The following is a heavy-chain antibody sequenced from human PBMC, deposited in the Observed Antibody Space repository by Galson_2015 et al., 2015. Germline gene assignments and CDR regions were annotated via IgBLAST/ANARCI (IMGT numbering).Heavy chain of an antibody. CDR1: GFTFSSYG. Sequence: SLRLSCAASGFTFSSYGMHWVRQAPGKGLEWVAVISYDGSNKYYADSVKGRFTISRDNSKNTLYLQMNSLRAEDTAVYYCAKSYDIPPNFAFDIWGQGTMVTVSS. CDR3: AKSYDIPPNFAFDI. D-gene: IGHD3-9*01. V-gene: IGHV3-30*18. CDR2: ISYDGSNK. J-gene: IGHJ3*02.